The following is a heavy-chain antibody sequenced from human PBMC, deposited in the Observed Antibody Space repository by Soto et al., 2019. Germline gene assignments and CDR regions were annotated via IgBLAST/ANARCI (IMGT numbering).Heavy chain of an antibody. CDR2: ISYDGSNK. CDR3: AKFRGSGWYAFDY. J-gene: IGHJ4*02. V-gene: IGHV3-30*18. D-gene: IGHD6-19*01. Sequence: PGVSLRLSCAAAGFTFSSYCRHWVRQAPGKGLEWVAVISYDGSNKYYADSVKGRFTISKDNSKNTLYLQMNSLRAEDTAVYYCAKFRGSGWYAFDYWGQGTLVTVSS. CDR1: GFTFSSYC.